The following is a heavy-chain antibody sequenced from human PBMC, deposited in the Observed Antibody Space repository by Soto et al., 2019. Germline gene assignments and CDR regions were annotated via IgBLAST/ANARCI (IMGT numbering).Heavy chain of an antibody. CDR1: GFIVSSST. CDR2: ISSDSNYI. D-gene: IGHD3-3*01. V-gene: IGHV3-21*01. J-gene: IGHJ4*02. CDR3: AVVLRFSSWSPTHGY. Sequence: EVQLVESGGGQVKPGGSLRLSCAASGFIVSSSTMNWVRQAPGKGLEWVASISSDSNYIFYAESVKGRFSISRDDAQNSLYLHLNSLRADDTAAYYCAVVLRFSSWSPTHGYWGPGTLVIVSS.